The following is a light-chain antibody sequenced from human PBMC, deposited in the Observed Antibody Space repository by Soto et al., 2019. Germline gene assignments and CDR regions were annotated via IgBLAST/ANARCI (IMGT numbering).Light chain of an antibody. CDR3: QQNYSYPST. Sequence: AIRMTQSPSSFSASTGDRVTITCRASQGISSYLAWYQQKPGKAPKLLIYAASTVQSGVPSRFSGSGSGTDFTLTISCLQSEDFATYCCQQNYSYPSTFGQGTRLEIK. CDR2: AAS. J-gene: IGKJ5*01. CDR1: QGISSY. V-gene: IGKV1-8*01.